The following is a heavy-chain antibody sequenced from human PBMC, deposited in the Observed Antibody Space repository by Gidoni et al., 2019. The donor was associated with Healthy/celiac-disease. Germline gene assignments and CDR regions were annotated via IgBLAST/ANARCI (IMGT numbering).Heavy chain of an antibody. CDR2: INHGGST. V-gene: IGHV4-34*01. Sequence: QVQLQQWGAGLLKPSETLSLTCAVYGGSLSGYYWSWIRQPPGKGLEWIGEINHGGSTNYNPSLKSRVTISVDTSKNQFSLKLSSVTAADTAVYYCARAIRAVAGIGYFDYWGQGTLVTVSS. CDR1: GGSLSGYY. J-gene: IGHJ4*02. CDR3: ARAIRAVAGIGYFDY. D-gene: IGHD6-19*01.